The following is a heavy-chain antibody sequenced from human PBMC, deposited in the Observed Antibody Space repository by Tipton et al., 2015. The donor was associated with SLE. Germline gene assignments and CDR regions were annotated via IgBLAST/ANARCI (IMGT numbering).Heavy chain of an antibody. CDR1: GYRFNSYW. CDR2: VYPGDSDT. CDR3: ARLGPDCSSTSCYFDY. V-gene: IGHV5-51*03. D-gene: IGHD2-2*01. J-gene: IGHJ4*02. Sequence: QSGAEVKKSGESLKISCEGSGYRFNSYWIGWVRQRPGRGLEWMGIVYPGDSDTRYSPSFQGQVTFSADKSISTAYLQRSYLKASDTAMYYCARLGPDCSSTSCYFDYWGQGTLVTVSS.